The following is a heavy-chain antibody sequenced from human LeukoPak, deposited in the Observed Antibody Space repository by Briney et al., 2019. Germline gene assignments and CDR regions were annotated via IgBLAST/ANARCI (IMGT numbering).Heavy chain of an antibody. Sequence: SETLSLTCTVSGGSISSYYWSWIRQPPGKGLEWIGEINHSGSTNYNPSLKSRVTISVDTSKNQFSLKLSSVTAADTAVYYCATTARPKSGWFDPWGQGTLVTVSS. CDR3: ATTARPKSGWFDP. CDR1: GGSISSYY. CDR2: INHSGST. D-gene: IGHD6-6*01. J-gene: IGHJ5*02. V-gene: IGHV4-34*01.